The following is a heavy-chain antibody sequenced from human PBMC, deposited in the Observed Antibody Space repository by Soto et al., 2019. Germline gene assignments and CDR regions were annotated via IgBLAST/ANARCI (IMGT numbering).Heavy chain of an antibody. CDR1: GFTFNNYA. Sequence: EVQLLESGGGLVQPGGSLRLSCAASGFTFNNYAMTWVRQAPGKGLEWVSAISGGGDTTSYADSVKGRFTVSRDGSKNTLYLQMSSLGAADTALYSCAKGRGGSGSLTPRVDFWGQGTLVTVSS. CDR3: AKGRGGSGSLTPRVDF. J-gene: IGHJ4*02. V-gene: IGHV3-23*01. D-gene: IGHD3-10*01. CDR2: ISGGGDTT.